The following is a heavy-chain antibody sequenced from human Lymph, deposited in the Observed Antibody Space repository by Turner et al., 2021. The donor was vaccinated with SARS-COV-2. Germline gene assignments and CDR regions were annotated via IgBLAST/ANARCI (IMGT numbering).Heavy chain of an antibody. D-gene: IGHD3-3*01. V-gene: IGHV3-30*04. CDR3: ARDDREFWSGYYTHYYYYGMDV. J-gene: IGHJ6*02. CDR1: GFTFSSYA. CDR2: ISYDGSNK. Sequence: QVQLVESGGGVVQPGRSLRLSCAASGFTFSSYAMHWVRQAPGKGLEWVAVISYDGSNKNYADSVKGRFTIYRDNSKNTLYLQMNSLRAEDTAVYYCARDDREFWSGYYTHYYYYGMDVWGQGTTVTVSS.